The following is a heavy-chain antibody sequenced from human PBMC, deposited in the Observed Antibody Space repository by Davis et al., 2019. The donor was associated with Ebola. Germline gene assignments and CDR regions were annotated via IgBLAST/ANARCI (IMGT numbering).Heavy chain of an antibody. V-gene: IGHV1-18*04. CDR1: GYLFTSYG. D-gene: IGHD6-25*01. Sequence: AASVKVSCKGSGYLFTSYGISWVRQAPGQGLEWMGWISGYNGNTDSAPKVQERVTMTTDTSTNTAYMELRGLSSDDTAVYSCARNVGLTAADLSDYWGQGTLVTVSS. CDR3: ARNVGLTAADLSDY. CDR2: ISGYNGNT. J-gene: IGHJ4*02.